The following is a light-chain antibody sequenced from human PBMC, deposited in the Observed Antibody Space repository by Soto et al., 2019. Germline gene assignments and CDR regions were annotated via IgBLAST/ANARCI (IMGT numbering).Light chain of an antibody. J-gene: IGKJ2*01. CDR1: QSVLTW. Sequence: DIQVTQSPATLSASVGDTVSITCRASQSVLTWLAWYQQKPWNAPNLLIYKASRLRDGVPSRFSGSGSGTDFTLTISSLQPHDFASYFCQHYFIYPYAFGQGTKLEI. CDR3: QHYFIYPYA. V-gene: IGKV1-5*03. CDR2: KAS.